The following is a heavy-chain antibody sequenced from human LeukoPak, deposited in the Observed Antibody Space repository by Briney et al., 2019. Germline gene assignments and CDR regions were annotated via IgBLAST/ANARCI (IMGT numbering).Heavy chain of an antibody. Sequence: SETLSLTCTVSGGSISSYYWSWIRQPPGKGLEWIGYIYYSGSTNYNPSLKSRVTISVDTSKNQFSLKLSSVTAADTAVYYCARARSPNSGSHPWGQGTLVTVSS. CDR1: GGSISSYY. J-gene: IGHJ5*02. CDR3: ARARSPNSGSHP. CDR2: IYYSGST. V-gene: IGHV4-59*08. D-gene: IGHD1-26*01.